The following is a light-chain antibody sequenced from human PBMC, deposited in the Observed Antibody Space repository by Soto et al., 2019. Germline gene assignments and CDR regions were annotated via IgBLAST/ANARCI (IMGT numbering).Light chain of an antibody. J-gene: IGLJ1*01. CDR1: SSDVGRYNY. Sequence: QSALTQPASVSGSPGQSITISCTGTSSDVGRYNYVSWYQQHPGKAPKLIIYEVSNRPSGVSNRFSGSKSGNTASLTISGLQAEDEADYYCSSYTSSSTYVFGTGTKVTVL. CDR3: SSYTSSSTYV. V-gene: IGLV2-14*01. CDR2: EVS.